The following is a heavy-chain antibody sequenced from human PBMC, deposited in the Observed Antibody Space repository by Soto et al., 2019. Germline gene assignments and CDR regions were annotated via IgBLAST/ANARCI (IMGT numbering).Heavy chain of an antibody. D-gene: IGHD6-19*01. CDR2: IYPGDSDT. Sequence: GESLKISCKGSGYSFTSYWIGWVRQMPGKGLEWMGIIYPGDSDTRYSPSFQGQVTISADKSISTAYLQWSSLKASDTAMYYCARHVRYSSGWWLILDYWGQGSLVTVSS. CDR3: ARHVRYSSGWWLILDY. V-gene: IGHV5-51*01. J-gene: IGHJ4*02. CDR1: GYSFTSYW.